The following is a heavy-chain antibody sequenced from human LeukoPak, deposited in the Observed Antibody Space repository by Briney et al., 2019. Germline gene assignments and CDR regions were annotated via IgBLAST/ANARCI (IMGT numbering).Heavy chain of an antibody. J-gene: IGHJ5*02. CDR3: AKFARYCSSTSCPNWFDP. D-gene: IGHD2-2*01. CDR2: ISGSGGST. CDR1: GFTFSSYG. V-gene: IGHV3-23*01. Sequence: GGSLRLSCAASGFTFSSYGMSWVRQAPGKGLEWVSAISGSGGSTYYADSVNGRFTISRDNSKNTLYLQMNSPRAEDTAVYYCAKFARYCSSTSCPNWFDPWGQGTLVTVSS.